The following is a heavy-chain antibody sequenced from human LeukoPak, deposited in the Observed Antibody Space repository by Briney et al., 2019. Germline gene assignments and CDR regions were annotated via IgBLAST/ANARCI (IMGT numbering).Heavy chain of an antibody. Sequence: GGSLRLSCAASGFTFSNYGMHWVRQAPGKGLEWVAFIRYDGSNKYYADSVKGRFTISRDNSKNTLYLQMNSLGAEDTAVYYCAKDEPPYCTNGVCYTDYWGQGTLVTVSS. D-gene: IGHD2-8*01. J-gene: IGHJ4*02. CDR1: GFTFSNYG. CDR3: AKDEPPYCTNGVCYTDY. V-gene: IGHV3-30*02. CDR2: IRYDGSNK.